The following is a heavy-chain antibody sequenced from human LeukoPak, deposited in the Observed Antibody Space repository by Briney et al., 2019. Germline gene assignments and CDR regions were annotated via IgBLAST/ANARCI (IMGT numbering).Heavy chain of an antibody. Sequence: GGFLRLSCSASGFTFSNYAMHWVRQAPGKGLEYVSSISSDGGGTYYAGSVKGKFTISRDNSKITLSLQMSSLRAEDTAVYYCVTRDSSGYFYNDWGQGTLVTVSS. J-gene: IGHJ4*02. CDR3: VTRDSSGYFYND. V-gene: IGHV3-64D*06. CDR1: GFTFSNYA. CDR2: ISSDGGGT. D-gene: IGHD3-22*01.